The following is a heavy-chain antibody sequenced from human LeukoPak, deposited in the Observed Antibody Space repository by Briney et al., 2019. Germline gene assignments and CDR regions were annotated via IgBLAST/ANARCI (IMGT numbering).Heavy chain of an antibody. V-gene: IGHV4-59*08. CDR2: IYYSGST. J-gene: IGHJ6*02. CDR1: GGSISSYY. CDR3: ARLVTMVRGGMDV. Sequence: PSETLSLTCTVSGGSISSYYWSWIRQPPGKGLEWIGYIYYSGSTNYNPSLKSRVTISVDTSKNQFSLKLSSVTAADTAVYYCARLVTMVRGGMDVWGQGTTVTVSS. D-gene: IGHD3-10*01.